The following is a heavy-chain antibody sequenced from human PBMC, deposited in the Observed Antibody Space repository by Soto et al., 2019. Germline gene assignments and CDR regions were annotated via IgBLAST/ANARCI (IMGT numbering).Heavy chain of an antibody. J-gene: IGHJ6*03. CDR3: ARVRDFWSGYYSPYYYYMDV. CDR2: INHSGST. V-gene: IGHV4-31*03. CDR1: GGSISSGGYY. D-gene: IGHD3-3*01. Sequence: SETLSLTCTVSGGSISSGGYYWSWIRQHPGKGLEWIGEINHSGSTNYNPSLKSRVTISVDTSKNQFSLKLSSVTAADTAVYYCARVRDFWSGYYSPYYYYMDVWGKGTTVTVSS.